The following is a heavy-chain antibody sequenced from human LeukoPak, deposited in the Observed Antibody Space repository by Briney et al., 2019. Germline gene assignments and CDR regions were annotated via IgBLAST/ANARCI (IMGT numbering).Heavy chain of an antibody. Sequence: SETLSLTCTVSGGSISSYYWSWIRQPPGKGLEWIGYIYYSGTTNYNPSLKSRVTISVDTSKNQFSLKLSSVTAADTAVYYCARLVDTVLFAFDIWGQGTMVTVSS. V-gene: IGHV4-59*01. CDR3: ARLVDTVLFAFDI. CDR1: GGSISSYY. D-gene: IGHD5-18*01. J-gene: IGHJ3*02. CDR2: IYYSGTT.